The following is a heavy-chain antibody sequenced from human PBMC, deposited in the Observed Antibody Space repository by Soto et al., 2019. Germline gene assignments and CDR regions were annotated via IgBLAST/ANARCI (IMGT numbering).Heavy chain of an antibody. J-gene: IGHJ4*02. CDR2: TSYDGRNN. CDR3: ARDTWSGYPYYFDY. Sequence: PGGSLRLSCAASGSIFISYGMHWVRQAPCKGLEWVAVTSYDGRNNNYADSVRGRFTISRDNSKNTLYLQMNSLRAEDTAVYYCARDTWSGYPYYFDYWGQGTLVTVSS. D-gene: IGHD3-3*01. CDR1: GSIFISYG. V-gene: IGHV3-30*03.